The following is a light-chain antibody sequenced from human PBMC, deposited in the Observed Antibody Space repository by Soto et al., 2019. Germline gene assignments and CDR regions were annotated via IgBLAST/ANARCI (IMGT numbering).Light chain of an antibody. Sequence: DIQMTQSPSTLSASVGDRVTITCRASQSISSWLAWYQQKPGKAPKLLIYDASSLESGVPSRFSGSGSGTEFTLTISSLQPDDFATYYCQQYNSIALTFGGGTNVEIK. V-gene: IGKV1-5*01. CDR3: QQYNSIALT. CDR2: DAS. J-gene: IGKJ4*01. CDR1: QSISSW.